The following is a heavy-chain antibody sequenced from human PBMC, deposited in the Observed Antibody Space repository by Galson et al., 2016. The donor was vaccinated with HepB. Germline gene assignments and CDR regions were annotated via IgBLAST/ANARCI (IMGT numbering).Heavy chain of an antibody. CDR2: ISHYNGDT. J-gene: IGHJ6*02. D-gene: IGHD1-26*01. Sequence: SVKVSCKASGYTFTSYGISWVRQAPGQGLEWMGWISHYNGDTNYAQKLQGRVTVTTDTSASTAYMVLRSLRSDDTAVYYCARGGGSAYYGMDVWGQGTTVTVAS. CDR1: GYTFTSYG. V-gene: IGHV1-18*01. CDR3: ARGGGSAYYGMDV.